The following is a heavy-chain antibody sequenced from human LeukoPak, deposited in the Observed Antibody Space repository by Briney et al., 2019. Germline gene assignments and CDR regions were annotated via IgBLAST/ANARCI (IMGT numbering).Heavy chain of an antibody. Sequence: GGSLRLSCTASGFIFSNSAMTWVRQAPGKGVEWVSSICGGGSSYYAGSVKGRFTISRDNSKNTVYLQMNNLRAEDTAIFYCVKGVTMVRGTREFDYWGQGTWSPSPQ. V-gene: IGHV3-23*01. CDR2: ICGGGSS. J-gene: IGHJ4*02. CDR3: VKGVTMVRGTREFDY. CDR1: GFIFSNSA. D-gene: IGHD3-10*01.